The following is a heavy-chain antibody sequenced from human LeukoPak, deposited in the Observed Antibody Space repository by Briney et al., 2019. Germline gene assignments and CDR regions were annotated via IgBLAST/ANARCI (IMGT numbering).Heavy chain of an antibody. CDR1: GFTFSTCG. CDR3: AKGPYSSSFYYFDY. V-gene: IGHV3-23*01. CDR2: ISGSGGST. D-gene: IGHD6-13*01. Sequence: GGSLRLSCAASGFTFSTCGMNWVRQAPGKGLEWVSAISGSGGSTCYADSVKGRFTISRDNSKNTLYLQMNSLRAEDTAVYYCAKGPYSSSFYYFDYWGQGTLVTVSS. J-gene: IGHJ4*02.